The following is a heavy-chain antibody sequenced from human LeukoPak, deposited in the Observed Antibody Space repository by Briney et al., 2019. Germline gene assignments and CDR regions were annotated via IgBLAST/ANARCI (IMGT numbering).Heavy chain of an antibody. D-gene: IGHD3-10*01. Sequence: GASVKVSCKASGYTFTGYYMHWVRQAPGQGLEWMGWINPNSGGTNYAQKLQGTVTMTRDTSISTAYMELSRLRSDDTAVYYCAREAVGGVYYGSGSYFARWFDPWGEGTLVTVSS. V-gene: IGHV1-2*02. CDR2: INPNSGGT. CDR1: GYTFTGYY. CDR3: AREAVGGVYYGSGSYFARWFDP. J-gene: IGHJ5*02.